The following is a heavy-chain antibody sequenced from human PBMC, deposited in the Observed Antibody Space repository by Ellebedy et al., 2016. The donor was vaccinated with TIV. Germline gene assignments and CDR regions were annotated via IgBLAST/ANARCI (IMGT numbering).Heavy chain of an antibody. D-gene: IGHD2-2*01. J-gene: IGHJ6*02. Sequence: SETLSLTXNVSGDSISGTYTSYYWGWIRQPPGKGLEWIGSIYDSGRTHYNPSLKSRATISVDTSKNQFSLKLSSVTAADTAVYYCARYRSGIVVVPAHYGMDVWGQGTTVTVSS. CDR1: GDSISGTYTSYY. CDR2: IYDSGRT. CDR3: ARYRSGIVVVPAHYGMDV. V-gene: IGHV4-39*01.